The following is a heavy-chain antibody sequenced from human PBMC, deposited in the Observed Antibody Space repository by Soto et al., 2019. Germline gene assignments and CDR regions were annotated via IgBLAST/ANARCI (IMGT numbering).Heavy chain of an antibody. CDR3: AADRDGSGTYGMDV. V-gene: IGHV1-58*01. CDR1: GFTFTSSA. Sequence: AVKVSCKASGFTFTSSAVQWVRQARGQRLEWIGWIVVGSGNTNYAQKFQERVTITRDMSTSTAYMELSSLRSEDTAVYYCAADRDGSGTYGMDVWGQGTTVTVSS. D-gene: IGHD3-10*01. J-gene: IGHJ6*02. CDR2: IVVGSGNT.